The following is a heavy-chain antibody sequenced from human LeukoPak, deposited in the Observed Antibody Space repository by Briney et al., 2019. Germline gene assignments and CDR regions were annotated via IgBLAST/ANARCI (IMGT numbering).Heavy chain of an antibody. J-gene: IGHJ5*02. D-gene: IGHD3-9*01. V-gene: IGHV1-69*13. Sequence: ASVKVSCKVSGYTLTELSMHWVRQAPGKGLEWMGGIIPIFGTANYAQKFQGRVTITADESTSTAYMELSSLRSEDTAVYYCARDKSDYDILTGSPNWFDPWGQGTLVTVSS. CDR3: ARDKSDYDILTGSPNWFDP. CDR2: IIPIFGTA. CDR1: GYTLTELS.